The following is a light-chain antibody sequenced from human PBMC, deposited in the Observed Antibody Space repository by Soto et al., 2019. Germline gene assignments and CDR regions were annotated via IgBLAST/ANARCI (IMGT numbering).Light chain of an antibody. CDR3: QQYHTSPIT. CDR2: GAS. Sequence: ENVLTQSPGTLCLSPGDRATLSCRASQSFSSSYLAWYQQKPGQAPRLLIYGASIRATGIPDRFSGSGSGTDFTLTISRLEPEDFAVYYCQQYHTSPITFGQGTRLEIK. V-gene: IGKV3-20*01. CDR1: QSFSSSY. J-gene: IGKJ5*01.